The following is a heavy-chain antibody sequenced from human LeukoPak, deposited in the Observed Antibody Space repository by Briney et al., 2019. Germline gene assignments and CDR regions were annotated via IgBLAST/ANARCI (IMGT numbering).Heavy chain of an antibody. J-gene: IGHJ5*02. Sequence: SETLSLTCTVSGGSISSSSYYWGWIRQPPGKGLEWIGSIYYSGSTYYNPSLKSRVTISVDTSKNQFSLKLSSVTAADTAVYYCARGSNWFDPWGQGTLVTVSS. CDR3: ARGSNWFDP. V-gene: IGHV4-39*07. CDR1: GGSISSSSYY. CDR2: IYYSGST. D-gene: IGHD6-6*01.